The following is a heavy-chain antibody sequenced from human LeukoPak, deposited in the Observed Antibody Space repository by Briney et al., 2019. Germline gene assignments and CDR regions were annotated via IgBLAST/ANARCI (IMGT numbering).Heavy chain of an antibody. CDR3: AILGGTVTLRPSFDY. V-gene: IGHV3-30*02. CDR1: GFTFSSYG. Sequence: GGSLRLSCAASGFTFSSYGMHWVRQAPGKGLEWVAFIRYDGSNKYYADSVKGRFTISRDNSKNTLYLQMNSLRAEDTAVYYCAILGGTVTLRPSFDYWGQGTLVTVSS. J-gene: IGHJ4*02. CDR2: IRYDGSNK. D-gene: IGHD4-11*01.